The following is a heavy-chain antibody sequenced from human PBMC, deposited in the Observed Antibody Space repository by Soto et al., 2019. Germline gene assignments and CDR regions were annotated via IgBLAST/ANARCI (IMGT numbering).Heavy chain of an antibody. V-gene: IGHV3-21*01. J-gene: IGHJ6*03. CDR2: IGTSSSYI. CDR1: GFTFNNYN. D-gene: IGHD2-2*01. CDR3: SGGLSSSSKYYYMDG. Sequence: PGGSLSLSCAASGFTFNNYNMNWVLQAPGKRLEWVSSIGTSSSYIYYADSLKGRFTISRDNAENSLYLQLNSLRAEDTAVYYCSGGLSSSSKYYYMDGGGEGTAVTVSS.